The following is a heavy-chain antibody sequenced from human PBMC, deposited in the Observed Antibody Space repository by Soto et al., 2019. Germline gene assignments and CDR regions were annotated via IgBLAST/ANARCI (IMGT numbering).Heavy chain of an antibody. J-gene: IGHJ4*02. CDR3: AIRGTISSAHHFDH. D-gene: IGHD6-6*01. V-gene: IGHV3-11*01. Sequence: QVQLVESGGGLVKPGGSLRLSCAASGFTFSGYNMSWIRQAPGKGLEWVSYITSSGSNTFDAESVKGRFTISRDNTMNLLYLQMNSLRAEDTAVYYCAIRGTISSAHHFDHWGQGTLVTVSS. CDR2: ITSSGSNT. CDR1: GFTFSGYN.